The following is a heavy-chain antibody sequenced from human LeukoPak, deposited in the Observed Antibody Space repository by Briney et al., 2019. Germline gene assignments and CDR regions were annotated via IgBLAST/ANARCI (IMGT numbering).Heavy chain of an antibody. J-gene: IGHJ5*01. V-gene: IGHV3-74*01. Sequence: GGSLSLSCAASGFPLSSFWMHRVRQAPGKGLVWVSRINTDGSRTTYADSVKGRFTISRDNAKNTLYLQMDSLRAEDTAVYYCARDRGLYSSGWFDSWGQGTLVTVSS. D-gene: IGHD6-19*01. CDR3: ARDRGLYSSGWFDS. CDR1: GFPLSSFW. CDR2: INTDGSRT.